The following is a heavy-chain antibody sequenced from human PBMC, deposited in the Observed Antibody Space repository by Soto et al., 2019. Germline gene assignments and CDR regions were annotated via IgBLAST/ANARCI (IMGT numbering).Heavy chain of an antibody. CDR2: INYDGSST. J-gene: IGHJ4*02. D-gene: IGHD6-13*01. CDR1: GFTFSTHW. V-gene: IGHV3-74*01. CDR3: ASDIIAAGIDY. Sequence: EVQLVESGGDLVQPGGSLRLSCAASGFTFSTHWMHWVRQAAGKGLVWVSRINYDGSSTNYVDSVKGRFTISRDNAKNTLYLQMNSLRAEDTAVYDCASDIIAAGIDYWGQGTLVTVSS.